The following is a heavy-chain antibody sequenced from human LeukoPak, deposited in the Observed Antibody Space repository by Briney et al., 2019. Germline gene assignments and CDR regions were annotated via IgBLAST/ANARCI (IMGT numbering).Heavy chain of an antibody. Sequence: SETLSLTCTVSGDSISSYSWTWIRQPAGKGLEWIGRISTSGSTNYNPSLKSRVTISVDTSKNQFSLKLSSVTAADTAVYYCARIYVLAFDIWGQGTMVTVSS. V-gene: IGHV4-4*07. J-gene: IGHJ3*02. CDR3: ARIYVLAFDI. CDR1: GDSISSYS. CDR2: ISTSGST. D-gene: IGHD3-10*02.